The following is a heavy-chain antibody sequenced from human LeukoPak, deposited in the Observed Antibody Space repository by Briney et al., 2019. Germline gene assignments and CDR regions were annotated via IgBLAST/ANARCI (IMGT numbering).Heavy chain of an antibody. J-gene: IGHJ5*02. D-gene: IGHD2-2*01. V-gene: IGHV1-8*03. Sequence: ASVKVSCKASGYIFTSYDINWVRQATGQGLEWMGWMNPNSGNTGYAQKFQGRVTITRNTSISTAYMELSSLRSEDTTVYYCARNPTLGYCSSTSCYRYNWFDPWGQGTLVTVSS. CDR2: MNPNSGNT. CDR3: ARNPTLGYCSSTSCYRYNWFDP. CDR1: GYIFTSYD.